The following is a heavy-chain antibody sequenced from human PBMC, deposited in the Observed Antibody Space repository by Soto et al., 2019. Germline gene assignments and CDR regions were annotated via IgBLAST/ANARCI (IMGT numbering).Heavy chain of an antibody. CDR1: GGSVSVYY. J-gene: IGHJ4*02. CDR2: XYXSXXX. Sequence: PSESRSLTCTISGGSVSVYYWSWIRQSTGQRLGXIXXXYXSXXXYXXXXLRSRVAISADTSKNQISLKLTSPTAPDTAVYYCARGVGSSPPQYWGRGTLPTVSS. V-gene: IGHV4-59*02. D-gene: IGHD1-26*01. CDR3: ARGVGSSPPQY.